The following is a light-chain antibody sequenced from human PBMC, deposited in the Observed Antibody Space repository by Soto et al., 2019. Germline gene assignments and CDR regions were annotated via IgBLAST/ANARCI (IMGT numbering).Light chain of an antibody. J-gene: IGKJ2*01. CDR2: AAS. CDR3: QQSYSTPYT. Sequence: DIQMTQSPSSLSASVGDRVTITCRASQSISSYLNWYQQKPGKAPKLLIYAASSLQSGVPSRFSGSGSGTGFTLTISSLQPEDFATYYCQQSYSTPYTFGQGTKV. CDR1: QSISSY. V-gene: IGKV1-39*01.